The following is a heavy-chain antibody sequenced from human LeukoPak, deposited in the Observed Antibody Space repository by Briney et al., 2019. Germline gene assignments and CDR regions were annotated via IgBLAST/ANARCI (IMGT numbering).Heavy chain of an antibody. D-gene: IGHD2-15*01. Sequence: GGSLRLSCAASGFTFSSYGMHWVRQAPGKGLEWVAVIWYDGSNKYYADSVKGRFTISRDNSENTLYLQMNSLRAEDTAVYYCAKDHRDCSGGSCYSNYFDYWGQGTLVTVSS. J-gene: IGHJ4*02. CDR3: AKDHRDCSGGSCYSNYFDY. CDR2: IWYDGSNK. V-gene: IGHV3-33*06. CDR1: GFTFSSYG.